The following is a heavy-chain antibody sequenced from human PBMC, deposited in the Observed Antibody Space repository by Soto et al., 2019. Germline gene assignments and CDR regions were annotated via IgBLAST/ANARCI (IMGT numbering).Heavy chain of an antibody. D-gene: IGHD2-15*01. Sequence: QVQLVQSGAEVKKPGSSVKVSCKASGGTFSSYAISWVRQAPGQGLEWMGGIIPIFGTANYAQKFQGRVTITADKSTSTAYMELSSLRSEDTAVYYCASGCSGGSCYRPVYYYYYYGMDVWGQGTTVTVSS. CDR2: IIPIFGTA. CDR3: ASGCSGGSCYRPVYYYYYYGMDV. CDR1: GGTFSSYA. J-gene: IGHJ6*02. V-gene: IGHV1-69*06.